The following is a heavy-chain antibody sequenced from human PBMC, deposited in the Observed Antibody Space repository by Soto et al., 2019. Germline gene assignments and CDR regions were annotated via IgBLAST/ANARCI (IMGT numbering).Heavy chain of an antibody. V-gene: IGHV3-7*01. Sequence: EVQLVESGGGLVQPGGSLRLSCAVSGFTFSSYSMHWVRQAPGKGLEWVANINQDGSEKYHVDSVKGRFTISRDNAKNSLYLQMTRLRAEDTAVDYCALCKVPGDWGQGTMVTVSS. CDR2: INQDGSEK. CDR1: GFTFSSYS. D-gene: IGHD2-21*01. CDR3: ALCKVPGD. J-gene: IGHJ3*01.